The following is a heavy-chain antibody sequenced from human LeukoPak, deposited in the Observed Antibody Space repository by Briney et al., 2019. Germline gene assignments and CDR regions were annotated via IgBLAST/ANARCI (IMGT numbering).Heavy chain of an antibody. CDR3: ARASNWTYAVDY. Sequence: PSETLSLTCTVSGGSISSYYWSWIRQPPGKGLEWSGYIYYSGSTNYNPSLKSRVTISVDTSKNQFSLKLSSVTAADTAVYYCARASNWTYAVDYWGQGTLVTVSS. D-gene: IGHD1-7*01. CDR1: GGSISSYY. J-gene: IGHJ4*02. V-gene: IGHV4-59*01. CDR2: IYYSGST.